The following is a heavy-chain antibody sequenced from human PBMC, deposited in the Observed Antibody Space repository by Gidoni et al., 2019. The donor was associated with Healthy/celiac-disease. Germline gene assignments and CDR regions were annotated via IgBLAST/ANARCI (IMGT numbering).Heavy chain of an antibody. CDR2: INHRGST. J-gene: IGHJ6*02. CDR1: GGSFSGYY. CDR3: ARARSLDYYYYGMDV. Sequence: QVQLQQWGAGLLKPSETLSLTCAVDGGSFSGYYGSWFRQPPGKGLEWIGEINHRGSTNYNPSLKSRVTISVDTSKNQFSLKLSSVTAADTAVYYCARARSLDYYYYGMDVWGQGTTVTVSS. D-gene: IGHD1-1*01. V-gene: IGHV4-34*01.